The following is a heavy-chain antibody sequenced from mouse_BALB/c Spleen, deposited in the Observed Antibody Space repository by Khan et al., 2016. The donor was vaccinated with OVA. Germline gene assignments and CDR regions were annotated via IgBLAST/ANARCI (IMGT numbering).Heavy chain of an antibody. J-gene: IGHJ4*01. Sequence: QMQLEESGPGLVAPSQSLSITCTVSGFSLSRYNIHWVRQPPGKGLEWLGMIWGGGGTDYNSTLKIRLSISKDNSKSQVFLKMNSLQTDETAMYYCARAYYGYDGYYTMDYWGQGTSVTVSS. CDR3: ARAYYGYDGYYTMDY. D-gene: IGHD2-14*01. V-gene: IGHV2-6-4*01. CDR2: IWGGGGT. CDR1: GFSLSRYN.